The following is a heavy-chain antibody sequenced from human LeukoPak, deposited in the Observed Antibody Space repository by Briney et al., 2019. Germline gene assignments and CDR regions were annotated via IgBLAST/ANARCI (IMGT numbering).Heavy chain of an antibody. J-gene: IGHJ5*02. CDR3: ARETYGDYSWFDP. CDR2: IYSGGST. V-gene: IGHV3-66*01. D-gene: IGHD4-17*01. Sequence: GGSLRLSCAASGFTVSSNYMSWVRQAPGKGLEWVSVIYSGGSTYYADSVKGRFTISRDNSKNTLYLQMNSLRAEDTAVYYCARETYGDYSWFDPWGQGTLVTVSS. CDR1: GFTVSSNY.